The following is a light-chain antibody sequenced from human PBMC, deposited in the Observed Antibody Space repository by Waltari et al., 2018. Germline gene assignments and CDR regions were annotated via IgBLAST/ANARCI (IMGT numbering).Light chain of an antibody. CDR2: LGS. CDR3: MQSLQTLWT. Sequence: DIVVTQSPLSLPVTPGEPASISCRSRQSLRHRNGNNYLDWYLQKPGQSPQLLIYLGSNRASGVPDRFSGSGSGTDFTLRISRVEAEDVGVYYCMQSLQTLWTFGPGTKVEIK. J-gene: IGKJ1*01. V-gene: IGKV2-28*01. CDR1: QSLRHRNGNNY.